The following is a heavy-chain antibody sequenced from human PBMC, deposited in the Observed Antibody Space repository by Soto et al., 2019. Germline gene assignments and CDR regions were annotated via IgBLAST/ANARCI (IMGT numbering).Heavy chain of an antibody. D-gene: IGHD1-26*01. CDR1: GFTFSSYW. CDR3: ARDLSYYSDDC. V-gene: IGHV3-74*01. CDR2: INGDGSST. J-gene: IGHJ4*02. Sequence: LRLSCAASGFTFSSYWMHWVRQAPGKGLEWVSRINGDGSSTSYADSVKGRFTISRDNAKNTLYLQMNSLRVEDTAVYYCARDLSYYSDDCWGQGTLVTVSS.